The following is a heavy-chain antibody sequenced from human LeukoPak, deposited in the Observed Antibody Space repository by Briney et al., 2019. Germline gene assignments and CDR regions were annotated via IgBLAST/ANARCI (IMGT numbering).Heavy chain of an antibody. J-gene: IGHJ4*02. CDR1: GYTFTSYY. Sequence: GASVKVSCKASGYTFTSYYMHWVRQAPGQGLEWMGIINPSGGSTSYAQKFQGRVTMTRDMSTSTVYMELSSLRSEDTAVYYCVTGRSSTGSAFDYWGQGTLVTVSS. D-gene: IGHD2-2*01. CDR2: INPSGGST. CDR3: VTGRSSTGSAFDY. V-gene: IGHV1-46*01.